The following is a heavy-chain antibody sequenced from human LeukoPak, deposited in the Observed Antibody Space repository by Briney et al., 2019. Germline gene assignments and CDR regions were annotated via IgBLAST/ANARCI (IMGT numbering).Heavy chain of an antibody. V-gene: IGHV3-33*01. J-gene: IGHJ4*02. CDR2: IWYDRSNK. D-gene: IGHD3-22*01. CDR3: ARWFEYYDSSGSFDY. Sequence: GGSLRLSCAASGFTFSSYGMTRVRQAPGKGLKGLAVIWYDRSNKYYTDSVKGRFTISRDNSKNTMYLQMNSLRAEDTAVYYCARWFEYYDSSGSFDYWGQGTLVTVSS. CDR1: GFTFSSYG.